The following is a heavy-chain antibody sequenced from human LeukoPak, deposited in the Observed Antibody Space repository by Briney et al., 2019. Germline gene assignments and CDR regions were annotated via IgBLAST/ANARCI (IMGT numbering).Heavy chain of an antibody. Sequence: GGSLRLSCAASGFTFSSYWMSWVRQAPGKGLEWVANIKQDGSEKYYVDSVKGRFTISRDNTKNSLYLQMNSLRAEDTAVYYCTTGVVGESYYSYGIDVWGQGTTVTVSS. CDR1: GFTFSSYW. V-gene: IGHV3-7*03. J-gene: IGHJ6*02. CDR3: TTGVVGESYYSYGIDV. CDR2: IKQDGSEK. D-gene: IGHD3-16*01.